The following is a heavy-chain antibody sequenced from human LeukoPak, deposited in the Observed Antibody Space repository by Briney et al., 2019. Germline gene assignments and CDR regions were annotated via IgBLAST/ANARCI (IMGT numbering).Heavy chain of an antibody. V-gene: IGHV7-4-1*02. D-gene: IGHD6-19*01. CDR1: GYTFTSYG. Sequence: ASVKVSCKASGYTFTSYGISWVRQAPGQGLEWMGWINTNTGNPTYAQGFTGRFVFSLDTSVSTAYLQISSLKAEDTAVYYCARDLWQWLVRSGDAFDIWGQGTMVTVSS. J-gene: IGHJ3*02. CDR3: ARDLWQWLVRSGDAFDI. CDR2: INTNTGNP.